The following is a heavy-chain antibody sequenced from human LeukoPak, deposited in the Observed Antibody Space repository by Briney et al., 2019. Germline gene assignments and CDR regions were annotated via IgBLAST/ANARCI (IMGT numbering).Heavy chain of an antibody. J-gene: IGHJ3*02. CDR1: GFTFDDYG. V-gene: IGHV3-20*04. D-gene: IGHD3-22*01. Sequence: GGSLRLSCAASGFTFDDYGMSWVRQAPGKGLEWVSGINWNGGSTGYADSVKGRFTISRDNAKSSLYLQMNSLRAEDTALYYCAREEYYYDSSDAFDIWGQGTMVTVSS. CDR2: INWNGGST. CDR3: AREEYYYDSSDAFDI.